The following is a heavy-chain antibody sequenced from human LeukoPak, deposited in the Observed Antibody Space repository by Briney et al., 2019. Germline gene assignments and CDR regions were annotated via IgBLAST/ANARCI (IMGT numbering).Heavy chain of an antibody. Sequence: ASVKVSCKASGYTFTGYYMHWVRQAPGQGLEWMGWINPNSGDTTFAQKFQDRGTMTRDTSISTAYMELSSLTSDDTAVYYCARGQYRYAVDYWGQGTLVTVSS. J-gene: IGHJ4*02. CDR1: GYTFTGYY. CDR2: INPNSGDT. CDR3: ARGQYRYAVDY. D-gene: IGHD5-18*01. V-gene: IGHV1-2*02.